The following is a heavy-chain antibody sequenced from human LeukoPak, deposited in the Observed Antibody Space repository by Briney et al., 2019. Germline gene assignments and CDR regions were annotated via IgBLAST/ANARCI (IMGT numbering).Heavy chain of an antibody. J-gene: IGHJ3*02. CDR2: VYPGDSDT. Sequence: GESLKISCKGSGYRFVSYWIGWVRQMPGKGLEWMGIVYPGDSDTRYSPSFQGQVIISADKSISTAYLQWSSLKASDTAMYYCARPQWPRAVDAFDIWGQGTMVTVSS. D-gene: IGHD6-19*01. V-gene: IGHV5-51*01. CDR3: ARPQWPRAVDAFDI. CDR1: GYRFVSYW.